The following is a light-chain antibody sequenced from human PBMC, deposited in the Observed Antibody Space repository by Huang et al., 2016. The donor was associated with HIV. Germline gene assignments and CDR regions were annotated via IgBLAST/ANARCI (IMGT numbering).Light chain of an antibody. Sequence: EIVMTQSPGTLSVSPGESVTLSCRASQTVSNNLAWYQQKPGQSPSLFIYGASTRATGIPDRFNGSGSGTEFTLTISSLQSEDFGVYYCQQYDKWPPYTFGQGTKLEIK. CDR1: QTVSNN. CDR2: GAS. CDR3: QQYDKWPPYT. J-gene: IGKJ2*01. V-gene: IGKV3-15*01.